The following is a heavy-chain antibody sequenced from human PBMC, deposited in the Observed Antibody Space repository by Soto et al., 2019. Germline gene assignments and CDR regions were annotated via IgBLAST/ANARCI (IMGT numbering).Heavy chain of an antibody. Sequence: LRLSCAASRFTFSDYYMSWIRQAPGKGLEWVSYISSSGSTIYYADSVKGRFTISRDNAKNSLYLQMNSLRAEDTAVYYCARGGASSGYYLNYYYGMDVWGQGTTVTVSS. D-gene: IGHD3-22*01. CDR2: ISSSGSTI. CDR1: RFTFSDYY. J-gene: IGHJ6*02. CDR3: ARGGASSGYYLNYYYGMDV. V-gene: IGHV3-11*01.